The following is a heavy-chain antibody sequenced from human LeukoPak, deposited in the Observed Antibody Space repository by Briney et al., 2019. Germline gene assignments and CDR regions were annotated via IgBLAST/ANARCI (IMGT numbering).Heavy chain of an antibody. J-gene: IGHJ4*02. CDR1: GGSISSYY. V-gene: IGHV4-59*01. CDR3: ARVTPGIAAAGTTFDY. CDR2: IYYSGST. D-gene: IGHD6-13*01. Sequence: SETLSLTCTVSGGSISSYYWSWIRQPPGKGLEWIGYIYYSGSTNYNPSLKSRVTISVDTSKNQLSLKLSSVTAADTAVYYCARVTPGIAAAGTTFDYWGQGTLVTVSS.